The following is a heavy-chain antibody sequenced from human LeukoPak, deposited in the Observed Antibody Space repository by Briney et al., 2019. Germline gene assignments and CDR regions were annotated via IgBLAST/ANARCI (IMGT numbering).Heavy chain of an antibody. J-gene: IGHJ3*01. D-gene: IGHD3-9*01. CDR2: IKQDGSEE. CDR1: GFTFSSYA. V-gene: IGHV3-7*01. CDR3: ARDRYDILTGYNDAFDV. Sequence: GGSLRLSCAASGFTFSSYAMSWVRQAPGKGLEWVANIKQDGSEEYYVDSVKGRFTISRDNAKNSLYLQMNSLRAEDTAAYYCARDRYDILTGYNDAFDVWGQGTKVFVSS.